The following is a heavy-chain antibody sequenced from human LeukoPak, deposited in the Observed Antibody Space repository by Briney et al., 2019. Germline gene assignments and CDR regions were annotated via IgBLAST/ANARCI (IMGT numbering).Heavy chain of an antibody. D-gene: IGHD3-16*01. CDR1: EVSLSHGGGG. Sequence: KQCGPTLVIPTQTLTLTCTFSEVSLSHGGGGGGWMRQPQIKSPEWLALIYWDDDYRYSTSLDSRLTITRDTSKNQVVLRMTNMHPVDTATYYCAHWTYGSSVFDYWGQGTLVSVSS. V-gene: IGHV2-5*02. J-gene: IGHJ4*02. CDR2: IYWDDDY. CDR3: AHWTYGSSVFDY.